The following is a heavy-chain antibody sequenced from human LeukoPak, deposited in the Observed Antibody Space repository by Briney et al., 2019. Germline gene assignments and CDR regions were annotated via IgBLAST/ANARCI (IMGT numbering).Heavy chain of an antibody. D-gene: IGHD1-26*01. CDR1: GFTFSSYG. V-gene: IGHV3-33*01. J-gene: IGHJ3*02. Sequence: PGGSLRLSCAASGFTFSSYGMHWVRQAPGKGLEWVAVIWYDGSNKYYADSVKGRFTISRDNSKNTLYLQVNSLRAEDTAVYYCVRDRIVGATGDAFDIWGQGTMVTVSP. CDR2: IWYDGSNK. CDR3: VRDRIVGATGDAFDI.